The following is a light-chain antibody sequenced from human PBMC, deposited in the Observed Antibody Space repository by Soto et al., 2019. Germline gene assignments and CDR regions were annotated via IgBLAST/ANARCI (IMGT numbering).Light chain of an antibody. CDR1: NIGSKG. V-gene: IGLV3-21*02. J-gene: IGLJ1*01. Sequence: SYELTQPPSVSVAPGQTARITCGGNNIGSKGVHWYQQKPGQAPVMVVYDDSDRPSGIPERFSGSNSGNTATLTISRVVAGDEADYSCQVWDSGSDHLYVFGTGTKVTVL. CDR2: DDS. CDR3: QVWDSGSDHLYV.